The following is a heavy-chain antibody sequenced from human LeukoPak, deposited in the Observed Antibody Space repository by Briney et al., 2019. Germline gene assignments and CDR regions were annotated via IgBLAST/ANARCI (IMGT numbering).Heavy chain of an antibody. D-gene: IGHD1-1*01. V-gene: IGHV4-59*01. J-gene: IGHJ6*02. Sequence: PSETLSLTCTVSGGSINSYYCSWIRQSPGKGLEWIGYIDYSGSANYNPSLKSRVTISLDTSKNQFSLKLSSVTAADTAVYYCAADTEMLEYYYYYGMDVWGQGTTVTVSS. CDR2: IDYSGSA. CDR3: AADTEMLEYYYYYGMDV. CDR1: GGSINSYY.